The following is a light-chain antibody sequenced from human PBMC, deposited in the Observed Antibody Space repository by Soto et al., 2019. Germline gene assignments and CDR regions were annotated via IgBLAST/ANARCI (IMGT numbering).Light chain of an antibody. V-gene: IGKV3-20*01. CDR2: GVS. CDR1: QSVIGRQ. Sequence: EIVLTQSPGTMSLSPGEGATLSCRASQSVIGRQLAWYQYKPGQAPRLLLXGVSNRATGIPDRFTGSGSGTDFTLTISRLETEDFAVYYCQVYGPSPPITFGQGTRLEIK. CDR3: QVYGPSPPIT. J-gene: IGKJ5*01.